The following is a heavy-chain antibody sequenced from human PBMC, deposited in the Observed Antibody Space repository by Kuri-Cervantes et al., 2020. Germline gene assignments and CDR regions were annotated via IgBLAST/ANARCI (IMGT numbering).Heavy chain of an antibody. Sequence: GSLRLSCTVSGGSISSYYWSWIRQPPGKGLEWIGYIYYSGSTNYNPSLKSRVTISVDTSKNQFSLKLSSVTAADTAFYYCARGRGRVYGETRLIDYWDQGAPVTVSS. V-gene: IGHV4-59*01. J-gene: IGHJ4*02. CDR1: GGSISSYY. CDR2: IYYSGST. D-gene: IGHD4-17*01. CDR3: ARGRGRVYGETRLIDY.